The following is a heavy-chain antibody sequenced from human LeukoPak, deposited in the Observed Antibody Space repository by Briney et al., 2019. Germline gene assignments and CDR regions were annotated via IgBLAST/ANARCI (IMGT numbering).Heavy chain of an antibody. D-gene: IGHD6-19*01. V-gene: IGHV3-48*04. CDR1: GFSFSSCA. CDR3: ARVISSGWADAFDI. Sequence: PGGSLRLSCAASGFSFSSCAMSWVRQAPGKGLEWVSYISSSGSTIYYADSVKGRFTISRDNAKNSLYLQMNSLRAEDTAVYYCARVISSGWADAFDIWGQGTMVTVSS. CDR2: ISSSGSTI. J-gene: IGHJ3*02.